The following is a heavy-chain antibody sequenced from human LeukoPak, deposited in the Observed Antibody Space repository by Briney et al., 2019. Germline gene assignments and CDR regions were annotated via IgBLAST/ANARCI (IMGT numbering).Heavy chain of an antibody. V-gene: IGHV1-2*02. D-gene: IGHD4-17*01. CDR2: INPNSGDT. J-gene: IGHJ3*02. CDR3: ARVSYGGNRDAFDI. CDR1: GYTFTGYY. Sequence: ASVKVSCKASGYTFTGYYLHWVRQALGQGLQWMGWINPNSGDTNYAQKFQGRVTMTRDASISTAYMELSRLRSDDTAVYYCARVSYGGNRDAFDIWGQGTMVTVSS.